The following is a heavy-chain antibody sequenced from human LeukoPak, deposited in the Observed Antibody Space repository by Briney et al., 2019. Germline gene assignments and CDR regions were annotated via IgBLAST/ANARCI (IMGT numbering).Heavy chain of an antibody. Sequence: PGGSLRLSCAASGFTFSSYGMHWVRQAPCKGLEWVAVIWYDGSNKYYADSVKGRFTISRDNSKNTLYLQMNSLRAEDTAVYYCAAKGNGYTGTYVFAHWGRGTLVTVSS. V-gene: IGHV3-30*02. D-gene: IGHD5-12*01. CDR3: AAKGNGYTGTYVFAH. CDR1: GFTFSSYG. CDR2: IWYDGSNK. J-gene: IGHJ4*02.